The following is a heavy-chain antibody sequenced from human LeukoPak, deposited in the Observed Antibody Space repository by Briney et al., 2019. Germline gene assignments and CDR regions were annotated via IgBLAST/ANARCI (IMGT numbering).Heavy chain of an antibody. V-gene: IGHV1-18*01. CDR2: INTYNGNT. CDR1: GYTFTRYG. Sequence: ASAKVSCKASGYTFTRYGISWVRQAPGQGLEWMGWINTYNGNTNYAQKVQGRVTMTTDTFRSTAYMELRSLRSDDTAVYYCARKARGGSYPRHYYSMDVWGKGTTVTVSS. D-gene: IGHD1-26*01. J-gene: IGHJ6*03. CDR3: ARKARGGSYPRHYYSMDV.